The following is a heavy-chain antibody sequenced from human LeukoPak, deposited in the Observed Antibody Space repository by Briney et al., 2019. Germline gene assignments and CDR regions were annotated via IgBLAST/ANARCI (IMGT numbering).Heavy chain of an antibody. J-gene: IGHJ5*02. CDR2: INPNSGGT. V-gene: IGHV1-2*02. D-gene: IGHD3-22*01. Sequence: GASVKVSCKASGYTFTRYGVAWVREAPGQGPEWMGWINPNSGGTNYAQRFQGRVTMTRDTSISTAYMELSRLTSEDTAVYYYARGVLAGYDSSGYRFYNRFDPWGQGTLVTVSS. CDR1: GYTFTRYG. CDR3: ARGVLAGYDSSGYRFYNRFDP.